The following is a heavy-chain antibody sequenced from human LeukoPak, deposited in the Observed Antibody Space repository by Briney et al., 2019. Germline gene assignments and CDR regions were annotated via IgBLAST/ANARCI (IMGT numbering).Heavy chain of an antibody. CDR2: ISSSSSYI. CDR1: GFTFSSYS. CDR3: ARDEYSSGWYPINYYYYYMDV. Sequence: PGGSLRPSCAASGFTFSSYSMNWVRQAPGKGLEWVSSISSSSSYIYYADSVKGRFTISRDNAKNSLYLQMNSLRAEDTAVYYCARDEYSSGWYPINYYYYYMDVWGKGTTVTVSS. V-gene: IGHV3-21*01. J-gene: IGHJ6*03. D-gene: IGHD6-19*01.